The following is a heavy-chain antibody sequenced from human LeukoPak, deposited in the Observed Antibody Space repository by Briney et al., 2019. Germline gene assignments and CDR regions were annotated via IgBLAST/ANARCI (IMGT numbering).Heavy chain of an antibody. CDR2: ISGSGGST. CDR3: ANYDSSGYYSLDY. V-gene: IGHV3-23*01. J-gene: IGHJ4*02. D-gene: IGHD3-22*01. Sequence: GGSLRLSCAASGFTFSSYGMSWVRQAPGKGLEWVSAISGSGGSTYYADSVKGRFTISRDNSKNTLYLQMNSLRAEDTAVYYCANYDSSGYYSLDYWGQGTLVTVSS. CDR1: GFTFSSYG.